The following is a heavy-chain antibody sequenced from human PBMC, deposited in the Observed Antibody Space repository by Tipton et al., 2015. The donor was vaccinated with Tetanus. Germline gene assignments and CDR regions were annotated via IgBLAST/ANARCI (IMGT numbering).Heavy chain of an antibody. Sequence: LRLSCSVSGDSGSRHYWSWIRQHPGKGLEWIGCIYYSGSTIYNPSLKSRVTVSVDTSKNQFSLRLGSVTAADTAVYYCARVAENFDYWGQGTLVTVSS. CDR1: GDSGSRHY. J-gene: IGHJ4*02. CDR3: ARVAENFDY. D-gene: IGHD5-24*01. CDR2: IYYSGST. V-gene: IGHV4-31*03.